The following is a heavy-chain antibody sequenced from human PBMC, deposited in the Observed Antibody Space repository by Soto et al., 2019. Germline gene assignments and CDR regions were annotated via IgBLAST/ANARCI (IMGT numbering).Heavy chain of an antibody. J-gene: IGHJ4*02. Sequence: EVQLLESGGGLVQPGGSLSLSCAASGFTFSSYAMSWVRQAPGKGLEWVSAISGSGGSTYYADSVKGRFTISRDNSMNTLELQMNRLRVEDTAGYYCAKDGDYGDSGRGYWGQGTLVTVSS. D-gene: IGHD4-17*01. CDR2: ISGSGGST. V-gene: IGHV3-23*01. CDR3: AKDGDYGDSGRGY. CDR1: GFTFSSYA.